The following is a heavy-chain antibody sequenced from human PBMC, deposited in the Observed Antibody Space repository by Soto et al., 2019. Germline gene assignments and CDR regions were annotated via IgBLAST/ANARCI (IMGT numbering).Heavy chain of an antibody. CDR2: ISSSSSYT. Sequence: GGSLRLSCAASGFTFSSYSMDWVRQAPGKGLEWVSSISSSSSYTYFADSVKGRFTISRDNSKNTLYLQMNSLRVEDTAVYYCARASYSSSPLDPWGQGTMVTVYS. CDR1: GFTFSSYS. J-gene: IGHJ5*02. CDR3: ARASYSSSPLDP. V-gene: IGHV3-21*04. D-gene: IGHD6-6*01.